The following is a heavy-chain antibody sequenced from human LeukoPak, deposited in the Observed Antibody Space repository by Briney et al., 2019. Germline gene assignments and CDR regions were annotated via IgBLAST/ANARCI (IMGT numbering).Heavy chain of an antibody. CDR1: GGSISSYY. D-gene: IGHD3-22*01. V-gene: IGHV4-59*08. CDR3: ARTTRYYDSSGCFDF. CDR2: IYYSGST. Sequence: PSETLSLTCTVSGGSISSYYWSWIRQHPGKGLEWIAYIYYSGSTNYNPSLKSRVTISVDTSKNQFSLKMSSVTAADTAVYYCARTTRYYDSSGCFDFWGQGTLVTVSS. J-gene: IGHJ4*02.